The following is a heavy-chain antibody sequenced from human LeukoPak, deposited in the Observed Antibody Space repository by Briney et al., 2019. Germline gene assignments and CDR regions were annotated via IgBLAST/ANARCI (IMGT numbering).Heavy chain of an antibody. V-gene: IGHV3-7*01. D-gene: IGHD2-2*01. CDR3: ARVGYCSDTSCRVAGWFFDL. J-gene: IGHJ2*01. CDR1: GFTFSSYE. CDR2: IKKDGSET. Sequence: PGGSLRLSCAASGFTFSSYEMNWVRQAPGKGLEWVANIKKDGSETYYVDSVKGRFTISRDSAKNSLYLQMCSLRAEDTAVYYCARVGYCSDTSCRVAGWFFDLWGRGALVTVSS.